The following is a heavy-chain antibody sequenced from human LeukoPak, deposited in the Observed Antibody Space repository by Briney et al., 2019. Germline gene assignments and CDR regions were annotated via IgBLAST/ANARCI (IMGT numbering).Heavy chain of an antibody. CDR2: INHSGGT. D-gene: IGHD2-8*01. Sequence: SETLSLTCAVQGVSVNAYSWSWIRHSPGKGLEWIGEINHSGGTNYNPSLKSRATISVDTSENQFSLRVTSVTAADTAVYYCARIRCGHTDDRCYNYWGQGTVVTVSS. CDR1: GVSVNAYS. V-gene: IGHV4-34*01. CDR3: ARIRCGHTDDRCYNY. J-gene: IGHJ4*02.